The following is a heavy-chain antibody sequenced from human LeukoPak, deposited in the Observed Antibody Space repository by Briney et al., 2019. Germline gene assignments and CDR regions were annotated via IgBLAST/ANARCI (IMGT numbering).Heavy chain of an antibody. Sequence: GGSLRLSCAASGFTFSSYGMHWVRQAPGEGLEWVAVISYDGSNKYYADSVKGRFTISRDNSKNTLYLQMNSLRAEDTAVYYCAKDGHPSRGYSSGPDYWGQGTLVTVSS. D-gene: IGHD6-19*01. CDR2: ISYDGSNK. V-gene: IGHV3-30*18. CDR3: AKDGHPSRGYSSGPDY. J-gene: IGHJ4*02. CDR1: GFTFSSYG.